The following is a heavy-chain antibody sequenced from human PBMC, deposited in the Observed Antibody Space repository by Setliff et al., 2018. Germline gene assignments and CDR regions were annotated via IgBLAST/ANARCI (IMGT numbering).Heavy chain of an antibody. Sequence: SETLSLTCTVSGGSITSGSFYWSWIRQPAGKKLEWIGRIHASGSPDYNPSFKSRVTISRDTSTNQFSLKLGSVTAADTAVYYCRFWSGYYKNDYWGQGTLVTVS. J-gene: IGHJ4*02. CDR3: RFWSGYYKNDY. D-gene: IGHD3-3*01. CDR1: GGSITSGSFY. CDR2: IHASGSP. V-gene: IGHV4-61*02.